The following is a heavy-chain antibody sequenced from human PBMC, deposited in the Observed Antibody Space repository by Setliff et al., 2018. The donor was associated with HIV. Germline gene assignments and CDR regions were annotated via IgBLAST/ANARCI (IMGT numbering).Heavy chain of an antibody. V-gene: IGHV1-46*01. CDR2: INPSGGST. Sequence: VASVKVSCKASGYTFTSYYIHWVRQAPGQGLEWMGEINPSGGSTSYSEKFRGRATMTRDTSRSTVYMELSSLRFDDTAVYYCASSVDNYGDNRWFDPWGQGTLVTVSS. CDR3: ASSVDNYGDNRWFDP. D-gene: IGHD4-17*01. J-gene: IGHJ5*02. CDR1: GYTFTSYY.